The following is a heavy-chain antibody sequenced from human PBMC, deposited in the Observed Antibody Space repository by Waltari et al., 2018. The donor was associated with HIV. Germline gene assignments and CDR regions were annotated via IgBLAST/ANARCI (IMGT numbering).Heavy chain of an antibody. V-gene: IGHV3-66*01. CDR3: ARDSAADGMDV. Sequence: EVQLLGLGVGLVRLGGSLSLSGAASGFAAGGNYMVWVRQAPGKGLEWVSVIYSGGSTYYADSVKGRFTISRDNSKNTLYLQMNSLRAEDTAVYYCARDSAADGMDVWGQGTTVTVSS. CDR2: IYSGGST. J-gene: IGHJ6*02. D-gene: IGHD6-13*01. CDR1: GFAAGGNY.